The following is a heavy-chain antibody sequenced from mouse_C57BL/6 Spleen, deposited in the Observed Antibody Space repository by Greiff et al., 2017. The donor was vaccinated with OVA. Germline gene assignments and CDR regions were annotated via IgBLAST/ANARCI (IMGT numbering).Heavy chain of an antibody. CDR3: ARHRDYGDYVD. D-gene: IGHD2-13*01. CDR1: GFTFSSYG. CDR2: ISSGGSYT. Sequence: EVKLVESGGDLVKPGGSLKLSCAASGFTFSSYGMSWVRQTPDKRLEWVATISSGGSYTYYPDSVKGRFTISRDNATNTLYLQMSSLKSEDTAMYYCARHRDYGDYVDWGQGTTLTVSS. J-gene: IGHJ2*01. V-gene: IGHV5-6*01.